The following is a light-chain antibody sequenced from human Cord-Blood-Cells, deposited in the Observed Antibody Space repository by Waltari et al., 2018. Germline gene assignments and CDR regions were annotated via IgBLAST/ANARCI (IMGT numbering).Light chain of an antibody. Sequence: QSALTQPASVSGSPGQSITISCTGTSSDVGSYNLVSWYQQHPGKAPKLMIYEGSKRPSGVSNRFSGSKSGNTASLTISGLQAEDEADYYCCSYAGSFYVVGTGTKVNVL. CDR1: SSDVGSYNL. J-gene: IGLJ1*01. CDR2: EGS. V-gene: IGLV2-23*01. CDR3: CSYAGSFYV.